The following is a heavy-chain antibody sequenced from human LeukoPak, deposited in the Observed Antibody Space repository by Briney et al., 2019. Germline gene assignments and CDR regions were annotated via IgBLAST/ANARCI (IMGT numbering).Heavy chain of an antibody. CDR1: GFTFNNFA. V-gene: IGHV3-23*01. J-gene: IGHJ6*03. D-gene: IGHD3-22*01. CDR2: ISGSGAFT. CDR3: AKGGSDSSGYYSLYYYYYMDV. Sequence: GGSLRLSCAASGFTFNNFAMSWVRQAPGKGLAWVSGISGSGAFTYYADSVKGRFIISRDNSKNMLYLQMSSLRAEDTAVYYCAKGGSDSSGYYSLYYYYYMDVWGKGTTVTISS.